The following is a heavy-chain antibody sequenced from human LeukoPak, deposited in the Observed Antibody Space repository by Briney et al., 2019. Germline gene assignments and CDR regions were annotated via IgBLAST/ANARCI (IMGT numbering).Heavy chain of an antibody. D-gene: IGHD4-17*01. V-gene: IGHV3-30-3*01. CDR2: ISYDGSNK. J-gene: IGHJ3*02. CDR3: AKMGYRDYGGWRAFDI. CDR1: GFTFSSYA. Sequence: GGSLRLSCAASGFTFSSYAMHWVRQAPGKGLEWVAVISYDGSNKYYADSVKGRFTISRDNSKNTLYLQMNSLRAEDTAVYYCAKMGYRDYGGWRAFDIWGQGTMVTVSS.